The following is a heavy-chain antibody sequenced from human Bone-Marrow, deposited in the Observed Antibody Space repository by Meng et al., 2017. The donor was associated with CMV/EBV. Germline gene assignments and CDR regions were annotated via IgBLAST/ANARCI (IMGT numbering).Heavy chain of an antibody. CDR3: ARLIVAGGNPLDY. J-gene: IGHJ4*02. CDR2: IIPILGIA. V-gene: IGHV1-69*02. CDR1: GGTFSSYT. D-gene: IGHD4-23*01. Sequence: SAENVPHLASGGTFSSYTISWVRQAPGKGLEWMGSIIPILGIANYAQKFQGRVTITADKSPSTAYMELSSLRSEDTAVYYCARLIVAGGNPLDYWGQGTLVTVSS.